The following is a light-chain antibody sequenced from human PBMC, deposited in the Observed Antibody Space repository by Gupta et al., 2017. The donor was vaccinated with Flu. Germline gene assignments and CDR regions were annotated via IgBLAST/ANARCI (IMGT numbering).Light chain of an antibody. Sequence: IVLTQSPGTLSLSPGEGATLSCRASHSVTSNYLAWYQQRPDQAPRLLIFGASNRATGVPDRCSGSGSGTDVTLTISRLEPEDCAMYYWQQQGGAPRLTFGGGTRVEI. J-gene: IGKJ4*01. CDR1: HSVTSNY. CDR3: QQQGGAPRLT. CDR2: GAS. V-gene: IGKV3-20*01.